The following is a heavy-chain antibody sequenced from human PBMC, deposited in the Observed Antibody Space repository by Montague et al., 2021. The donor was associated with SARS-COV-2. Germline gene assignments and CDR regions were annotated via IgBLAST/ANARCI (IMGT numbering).Heavy chain of an antibody. CDR2: ISYDGSNK. CDR3: ARGFRGGYSTFDY. D-gene: IGHD2-21*01. V-gene: IGHV3-30*04. CDR1: GFTFSSYA. Sequence: SLRLSCAASGFTFSSYAMHWVRQAPGKELEWVAVISYDGSNKYYADSVKGRFTISRDNSKNTLYLQMNSLRAEDTAVYYCARGFRGGYSTFDYWGQGTLVTVSS. J-gene: IGHJ4*02.